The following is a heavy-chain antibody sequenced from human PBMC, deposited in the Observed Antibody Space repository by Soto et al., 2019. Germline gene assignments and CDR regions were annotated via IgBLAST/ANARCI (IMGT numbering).Heavy chain of an antibody. CDR2: IYPGDSDT. CDR1: GYSFTTYW. CDR3: ARRLSTSNFDY. D-gene: IGHD2-2*01. J-gene: IGHJ4*02. V-gene: IGHV5-51*01. Sequence: EVQLVQSGAEVKKPGESLTISCKGFGYSFTTYWIGWVRQMPGKGLEWMGLIYPGDSDTRYGPSFQGQVTISADKSTRTAYVQWSSLKASDTAMYYCARRLSTSNFDYWGQGTLVAVSS.